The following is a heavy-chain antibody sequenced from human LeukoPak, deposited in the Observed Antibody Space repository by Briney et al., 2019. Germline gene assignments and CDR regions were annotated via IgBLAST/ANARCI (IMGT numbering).Heavy chain of an antibody. Sequence: SETLSLTCTVSGGSISSYYWSWIRQPAGKGLEWIGRIYTSGSTNYNPSLRSRITISVDTSKNQFSLKLSSVTAADTAMYYCAVYISGRPGEYYFDNWGQGTLVTVSS. D-gene: IGHD6-6*01. CDR2: IYTSGST. CDR3: AVYISGRPGEYYFDN. CDR1: GGSISSYY. V-gene: IGHV4-4*07. J-gene: IGHJ4*02.